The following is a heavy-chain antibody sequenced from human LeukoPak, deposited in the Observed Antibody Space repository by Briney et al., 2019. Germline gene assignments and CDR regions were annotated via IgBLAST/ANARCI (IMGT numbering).Heavy chain of an antibody. V-gene: IGHV4-34*01. CDR1: GGSFSGYY. Sequence: SETLSLNCAVYGGSFSGYYWSWIRQPPGKGLEWIGEINHSGSTNYNPSLKSRVSISVDTSNNHFSLTLSSVTAADTAVYYCARLHNYYGSGSPWGQGTLVTVSS. J-gene: IGHJ5*02. CDR2: INHSGST. CDR3: ARLHNYYGSGSP. D-gene: IGHD3-10*01.